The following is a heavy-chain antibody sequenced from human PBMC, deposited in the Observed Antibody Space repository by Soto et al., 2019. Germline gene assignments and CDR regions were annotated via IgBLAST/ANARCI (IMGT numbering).Heavy chain of an antibody. V-gene: IGHV1-18*01. J-gene: IGHJ4*02. CDR1: GYTFTSYG. CDR2: INVYNGNT. Sequence: QVQLVQSGAEVKKPGASVKVSCKASGYTFTSYGISWVRQAPGQGLEWMGWINVYNGNTNYAQKLQGRVTMTTDTSTNTAYLDLRSLRSDDTAVYFCARDTSRGEYAYWGQGTLVTVSS. CDR3: ARDTSRGEYAY. D-gene: IGHD3-10*01.